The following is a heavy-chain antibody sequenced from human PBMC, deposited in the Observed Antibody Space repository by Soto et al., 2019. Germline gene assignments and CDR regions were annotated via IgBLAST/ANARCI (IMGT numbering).Heavy chain of an antibody. V-gene: IGHV3-30*04. Sequence: PGGSLRLSCAASGFTFRSYAMSWVRQALGKGLEWVSFITYGGTNKYYADSVKGRFTISRDNYQNPLYLQMNSLRAEDTAVYYCAKDKSSGHSGWFDPWGQGTLVTVSS. CDR2: ITYGGTNK. D-gene: IGHD3-10*01. CDR1: GFTFRSYA. CDR3: AKDKSSGHSGWFDP. J-gene: IGHJ5*02.